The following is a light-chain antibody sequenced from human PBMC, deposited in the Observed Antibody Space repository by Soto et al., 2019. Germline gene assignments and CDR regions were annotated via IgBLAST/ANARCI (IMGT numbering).Light chain of an antibody. V-gene: IGLV2-11*01. J-gene: IGLJ1*01. CDR1: SSDVGGYNY. CDR2: DVT. Sequence: QSALTQPRSVSGSPGQSLTISCTGTSSDVGGYNYVSWYQQYPGKVPKLMIYDVTKRPSGVPDRFSGSKSGNTASLTISGLQAEDEADYYCCSQAGSYTYVFGTGTKVTV. CDR3: CSQAGSYTYV.